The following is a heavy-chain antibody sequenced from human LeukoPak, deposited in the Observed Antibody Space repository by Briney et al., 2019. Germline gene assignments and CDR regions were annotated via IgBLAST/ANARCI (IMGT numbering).Heavy chain of an antibody. Sequence: GGSLRLSCVASGFTFDDYAMHWVRQTPGKGLEWVSGINWNSGNIGYADSVKGRFTISRDNAKNSLYLQMNSLRPDDTALYYCAKAITNSGYDYWGQRSLVTVSS. CDR2: INWNSGNI. D-gene: IGHD5-12*01. V-gene: IGHV3-9*01. CDR1: GFTFDDYA. CDR3: AKAITNSGYDY. J-gene: IGHJ4*02.